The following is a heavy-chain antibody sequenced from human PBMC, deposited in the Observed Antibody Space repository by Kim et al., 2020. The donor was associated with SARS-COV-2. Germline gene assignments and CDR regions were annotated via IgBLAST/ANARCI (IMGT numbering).Heavy chain of an antibody. Sequence: SETLSLTCAVYGGSFSGYYWSWIRQPPGKGLEWIGEINHSGRTNYNPSLKSGVTISVDTSKNQFSLKLTSVTAADAALYFCARRLSNTSGWGSHYCDFWG. V-gene: IGHV4-34*01. CDR3: ARRLSNTSGWGSHYCDF. CDR1: GGSFSGYY. CDR2: INHSGRT. D-gene: IGHD3-10*01. J-gene: IGHJ3*01.